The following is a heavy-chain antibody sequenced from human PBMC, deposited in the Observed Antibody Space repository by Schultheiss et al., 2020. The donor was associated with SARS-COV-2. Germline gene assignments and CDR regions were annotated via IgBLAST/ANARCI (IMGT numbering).Heavy chain of an antibody. D-gene: IGHD3-22*01. J-gene: IGHJ4*02. CDR2: ISYDGSNK. V-gene: IGHV3-30*18. CDR3: AKESRSGYYYEFDY. Sequence: GGSLRLSCAASGFTFSSYWMSWVRQAPGKGLEWVAVISYDGSNKYYADSVKGRFTISRDNSKNTLYLQMNSLRAEDTAVYYCAKESRSGYYYEFDYWGQGTLVTVSS. CDR1: GFTFSSYW.